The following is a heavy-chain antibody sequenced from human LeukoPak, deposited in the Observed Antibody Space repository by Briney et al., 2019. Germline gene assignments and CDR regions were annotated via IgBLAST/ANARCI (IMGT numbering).Heavy chain of an antibody. CDR1: GFTFSVYC. CDR2: IKSDGTT. J-gene: IGHJ1*01. Sequence: PGGSLRLSCAASGFTFSVYCIHWGRQPPGEGLVWASRIKSDGTTDYADSVKGRFTISRDNAKNTVSLQMNSLRPEDTGVYYCTRAPSEIGGYYPEYFRHWGQGTLVTVSS. V-gene: IGHV3-74*01. D-gene: IGHD3-22*01. CDR3: TRAPSEIGGYYPEYFRH.